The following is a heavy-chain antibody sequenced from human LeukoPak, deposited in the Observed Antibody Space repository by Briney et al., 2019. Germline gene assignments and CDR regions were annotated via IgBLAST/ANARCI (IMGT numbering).Heavy chain of an antibody. J-gene: IGHJ4*02. CDR3: AKDAAGSSSWANY. D-gene: IGHD6-13*01. Sequence: HPGGSLRLSCAVSGVTFRSYGMHWVRQAPGKGLEWVAVIWYDGSNKYYADSVKGRFTISRDNSKNTLSLQMNRLRAEDTAVYYCAKDAAGSSSWANYWGQGALVTVSS. V-gene: IGHV3-33*06. CDR2: IWYDGSNK. CDR1: GVTFRSYG.